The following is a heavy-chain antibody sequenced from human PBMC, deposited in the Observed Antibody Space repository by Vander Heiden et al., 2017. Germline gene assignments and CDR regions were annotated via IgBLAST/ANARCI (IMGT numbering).Heavy chain of an antibody. D-gene: IGHD5-12*01. CDR1: GFTFSSYG. V-gene: IGHV3-30*18. CDR2: ISNDGNKK. J-gene: IGHJ6*02. CDR3: AKDYYLYLGYSGYDYSYGLDV. Sequence: QVQLVESGGGVVQSGRSLRLSCAASGFTFSSYGIHWVRQAPGKGLEWVAVISNDGNKKHYADSVKGRFAISRDNSKNTLYLQMNSLRLEDTAVYYCAKDYYLYLGYSGYDYSYGLDVWGQGTTVTVSS.